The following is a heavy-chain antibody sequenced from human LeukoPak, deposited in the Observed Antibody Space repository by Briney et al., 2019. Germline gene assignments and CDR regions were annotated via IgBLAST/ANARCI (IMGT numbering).Heavy chain of an antibody. CDR1: GFTFSSYS. V-gene: IGHV3-48*04. Sequence: GGSLRLSCAASGFTFSSYSMNWVRQAPGKWLEWVSYISSSGSTIHYADSVKGRFTISRDNAKHSLYLQMNSLRAEDTAVYYCARYPDYGGPGGRFDPWGQGTLVTVSS. CDR3: ARYPDYGGPGGRFDP. D-gene: IGHD4-23*01. J-gene: IGHJ5*02. CDR2: ISSSGSTI.